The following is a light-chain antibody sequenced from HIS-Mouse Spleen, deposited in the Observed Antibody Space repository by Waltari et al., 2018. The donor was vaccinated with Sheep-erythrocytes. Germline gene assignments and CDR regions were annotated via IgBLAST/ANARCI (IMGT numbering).Light chain of an antibody. CDR3: SSYTSSSTFVV. J-gene: IGLJ2*01. Sequence: QSALTQPASVSGSPGQSITISCTGTSCAVGGYNYFSWYQQHPGKAPKLMIYDVSNRPSGVSNRFSGSKSGNTASLTISGLQAEDEADYYCSSYTSSSTFVVFGGGTKLTVL. CDR2: DVS. V-gene: IGLV2-14*03. CDR1: SCAVGGYNY.